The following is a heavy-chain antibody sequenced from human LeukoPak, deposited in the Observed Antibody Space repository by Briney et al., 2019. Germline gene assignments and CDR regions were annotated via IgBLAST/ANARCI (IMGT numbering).Heavy chain of an antibody. Sequence: SQTLSLTCAISGDSVSSNSAAWNWIRQSPSRGLEWLGGTYYRSKWYNDYAVSVKSRITINPDTSKNQFSLQLNSVTPEDTAVYYCARELLWFGELLGVWFDPWGQGTLVTVSS. D-gene: IGHD3-10*01. CDR3: ARELLWFGELLGVWFDP. CDR2: TYYRSKWYN. CDR1: GDSVSSNSAA. J-gene: IGHJ5*02. V-gene: IGHV6-1*01.